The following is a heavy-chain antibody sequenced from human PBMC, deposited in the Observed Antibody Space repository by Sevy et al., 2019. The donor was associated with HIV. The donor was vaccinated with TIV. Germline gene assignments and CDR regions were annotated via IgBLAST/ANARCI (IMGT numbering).Heavy chain of an antibody. CDR3: ARDQPTDFYYDSSGYYQNTVFDY. CDR1: GYTFTSYG. V-gene: IGHV1-18*01. D-gene: IGHD3-22*01. CDR2: ISAYNGNT. J-gene: IGHJ4*02. Sequence: ASVKVSCKASGYTFTSYGISWVRQAPGQGLEWMGWISAYNGNTNYAQKLQGRVTMTTDTSTSTAYMELRSLRSDETAVYYCARDQPTDFYYDSSGYYQNTVFDYWGQGTLVTVSS.